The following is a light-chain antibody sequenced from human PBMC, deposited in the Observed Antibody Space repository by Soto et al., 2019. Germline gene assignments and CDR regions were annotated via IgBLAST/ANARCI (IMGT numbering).Light chain of an antibody. J-gene: IGKJ5*01. Sequence: EIVLTQSPGTLSLSPGERATLSCRASQSVSSSYLAWYQQKPGQAPRLLIYGASSRATGIPDRFSGSGSGTVFTLSISTLEPEDFEVYYCQQYGSSPSITFGQGTRLEIK. V-gene: IGKV3-20*01. CDR1: QSVSSSY. CDR2: GAS. CDR3: QQYGSSPSIT.